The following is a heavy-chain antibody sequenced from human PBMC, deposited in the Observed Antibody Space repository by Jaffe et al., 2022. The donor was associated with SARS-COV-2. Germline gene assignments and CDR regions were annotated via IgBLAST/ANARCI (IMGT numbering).Heavy chain of an antibody. J-gene: IGHJ4*02. CDR3: SAGTGRTGFDS. Sequence: EVQLVESGGGLVKPGGSLRLSCAASGFSFTNAWMNWVRQAPGKGLEWVGRIKRNIDGGTTDYAAPVKGRFTVSRDDSKNTVYLQMNSLKTEDTAVYYCSAGTGRTGFDSWGQGTLVTVSS. V-gene: IGHV3-15*01. CDR2: IKRNIDGGTT. CDR1: GFSFTNAW.